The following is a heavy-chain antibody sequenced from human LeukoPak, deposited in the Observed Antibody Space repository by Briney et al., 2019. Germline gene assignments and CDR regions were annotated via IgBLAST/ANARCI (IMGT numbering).Heavy chain of an antibody. V-gene: IGHV4-30-4*01. Sequence: PSETLSLTCTVSGGSISSGDYYWSWIRQPPGKGLEWIGYIYYSGSTYYNPSLKSRVTISVDTSKNQFSLKLSSVTAADTAVYYCARRRQIGYSYGYDHDAFDIWGQGTMVTVSS. CDR1: GGSISSGDYY. D-gene: IGHD5-18*01. CDR2: IYYSGST. J-gene: IGHJ3*02. CDR3: ARRRQIGYSYGYDHDAFDI.